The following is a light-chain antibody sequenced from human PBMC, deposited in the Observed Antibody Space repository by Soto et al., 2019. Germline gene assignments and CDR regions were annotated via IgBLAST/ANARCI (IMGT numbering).Light chain of an antibody. CDR3: CTYTSGNTVG. CDR2: AVT. J-gene: IGLJ1*01. Sequence: QSALTRPASVSGSPRQYITTSCTGTSSDVGFFNYVSWYQQHPHKAPKLIIYAVTNRPSGLSIRFSRSKSGTTASLTTSGLQAEDEADYFCCTYTSGNTVGFGRGTQVTVL. V-gene: IGLV2-14*01. CDR1: SSDVGFFNY.